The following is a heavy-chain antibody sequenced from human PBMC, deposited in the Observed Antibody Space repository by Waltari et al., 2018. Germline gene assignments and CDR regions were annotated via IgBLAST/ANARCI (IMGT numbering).Heavy chain of an antibody. CDR1: GYSFTSYW. Sequence: EVQLVQSGAEVKKPGESLKISCKGSGYSFTSYWIGWVRQMPGKGLEWMGIIYPGDSDTRYSPSFQGQVTISADKSISTAYLQWSSLKASDTAMYYCARQIEMMATSEVFDYWGQGTLVTVSS. CDR3: ARQIEMMATSEVFDY. V-gene: IGHV5-51*01. J-gene: IGHJ4*02. D-gene: IGHD5-12*01. CDR2: IYPGDSDT.